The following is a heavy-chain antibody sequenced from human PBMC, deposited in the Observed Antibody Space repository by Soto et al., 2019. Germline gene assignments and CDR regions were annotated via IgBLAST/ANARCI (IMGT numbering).Heavy chain of an antibody. Sequence: QVQLAQSGAEVKKPGASVKVSCKASGYIFTSYDINWVRQATGQGLEWMGWMNPNSGNTGYAQKFQGRVTKTRNTSISTAYMEMSSLRSEDTAVYHCARVILGYCRGGICYSPYYYYYMDVWGKGTTVTLSS. CDR2: MNPNSGNT. J-gene: IGHJ6*03. V-gene: IGHV1-8*01. CDR1: GYIFTSYD. D-gene: IGHD2-15*01. CDR3: ARVILGYCRGGICYSPYYYYYMDV.